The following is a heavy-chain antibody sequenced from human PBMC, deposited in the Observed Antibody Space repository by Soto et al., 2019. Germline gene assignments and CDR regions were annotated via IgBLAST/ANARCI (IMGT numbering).Heavy chain of an antibody. D-gene: IGHD3-22*01. Sequence: PGGSLRLSCAASGFTFSSYGMHWVRQAPGKGLEWVAVISYDGSNKYYADSVKGRFTISRDNSKNTLYLQMNSLRAEDTAVYYCAKTPNYDSSGYYYAALDYWGQGTLVTVSS. CDR2: ISYDGSNK. J-gene: IGHJ4*02. V-gene: IGHV3-30*18. CDR3: AKTPNYDSSGYYYAALDY. CDR1: GFTFSSYG.